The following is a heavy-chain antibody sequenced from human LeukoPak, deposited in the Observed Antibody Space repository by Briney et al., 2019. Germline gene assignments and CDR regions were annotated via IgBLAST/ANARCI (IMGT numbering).Heavy chain of an antibody. CDR3: ARRAFWSTPYGDLPVYYFDY. J-gene: IGHJ4*02. CDR2: INPNSGGT. V-gene: IGHV1-2*02. D-gene: IGHD4-17*01. Sequence: ASVKVSCKASGYTFTGYYMHWVRQAPGQGLEWMGWINPNSGGTNYAQKFQGRVTMTRDMSISTAYMELSRLRSDDTAVYYCARRAFWSTPYGDLPVYYFDYWGQGTLVTVSS. CDR1: GYTFTGYY.